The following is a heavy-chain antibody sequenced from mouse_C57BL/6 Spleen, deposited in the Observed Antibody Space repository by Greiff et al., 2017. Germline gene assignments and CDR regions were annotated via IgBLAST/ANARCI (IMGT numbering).Heavy chain of an antibody. Sequence: QVQLKQPGAELVMPGASVKLSCKASGYTFTSYWMHWVKQRPGQGLEWIGEIDPSDSYTNYNQKFKGKSTLTVDKSSSTAYMQLSSLTSEDSAVYYCARRGKVLFAYWGQGTLVTVSA. J-gene: IGHJ3*01. CDR1: GYTFTSYW. V-gene: IGHV1-69*01. CDR3: ARRGKVLFAY. CDR2: IDPSDSYT.